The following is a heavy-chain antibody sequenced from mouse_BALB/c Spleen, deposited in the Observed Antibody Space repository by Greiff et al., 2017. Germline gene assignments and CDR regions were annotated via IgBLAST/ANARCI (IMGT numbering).Heavy chain of an antibody. D-gene: IGHD3-3*01. J-gene: IGHJ4*01. CDR3: ARRRDDYAMDY. CDR1: GFAFSSYV. V-gene: IGHV5-12-1*01. CDR2: ISSGGGST. Sequence: EVKLMESGGGLVKPGGSLKLSCAASGFAFSSYVMSWVRQTPEKRLEWVAYISSGGGSTYYPDTVKGRFTISRDNAKNTLYLQMSSLKSEDTAMYYCARRRDDYAMDYWGQGTSVTVSS.